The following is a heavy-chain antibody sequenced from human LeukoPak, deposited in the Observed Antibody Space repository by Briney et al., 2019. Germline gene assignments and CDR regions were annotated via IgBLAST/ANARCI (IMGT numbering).Heavy chain of an antibody. J-gene: IGHJ5*02. CDR2: IYYSGST. CDR3: ARGKQWLAPGWFDP. D-gene: IGHD6-19*01. V-gene: IGHV4-39*01. Sequence: SETLSLTCTVSGGSISTSNYYWGWIRQPPGKGLEWIGTIYYSGSTYYNPSLKSRVTISVDTSKNQFSLKLRSVTAADTAVYYCARGKQWLAPGWFDPWGQGTLVTVSS. CDR1: GGSISTSNYY.